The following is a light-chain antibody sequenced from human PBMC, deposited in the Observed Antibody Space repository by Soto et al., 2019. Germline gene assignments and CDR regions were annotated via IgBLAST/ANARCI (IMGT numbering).Light chain of an antibody. CDR1: SSNIGAGYD. CDR3: QSYDSSLSGSV. CDR2: GNS. J-gene: IGLJ2*01. V-gene: IGLV1-40*01. Sequence: QSVLTQPPSVSGAPGQRVTISCTGSSSNIGAGYDVHWYQQLPGTAPKLLIYGNSNRPSGVPDRFSGSKSGTSASLAITGRQAEDEADSYCQSYDSSLSGSVFGGGTKLTVL.